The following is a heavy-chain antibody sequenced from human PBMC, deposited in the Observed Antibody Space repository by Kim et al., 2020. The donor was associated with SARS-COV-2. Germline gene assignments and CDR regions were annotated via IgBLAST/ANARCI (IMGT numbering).Heavy chain of an antibody. Sequence: DAVKGSFTISRDNSKNPLYLQMNSLRAEDTAVYYCASAGYSSGWSGDLFDYWGQGTLVTVSS. J-gene: IGHJ4*02. V-gene: IGHV3-66*01. D-gene: IGHD6-19*01. CDR3: ASAGYSSGWSGDLFDY.